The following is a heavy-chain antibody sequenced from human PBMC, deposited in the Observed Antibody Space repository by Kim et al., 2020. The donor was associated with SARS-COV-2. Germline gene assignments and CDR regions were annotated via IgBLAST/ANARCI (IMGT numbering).Heavy chain of an antibody. CDR3: TRLLWFGEFVAS. CDR1: GFTFSGSA. D-gene: IGHD3-10*01. V-gene: IGHV3-73*01. J-gene: IGHJ5*02. CDR2: IRSKANSYAT. Sequence: GGSLRLSCAASGFTFSGSAMHWVRQASGKGLEWVGRIRSKANSYATAYAASVKGRFTISRDDSKNTAYLQMNSLKTEDTAVYYCTRLLWFGEFVASWGQGTLVTVSS.